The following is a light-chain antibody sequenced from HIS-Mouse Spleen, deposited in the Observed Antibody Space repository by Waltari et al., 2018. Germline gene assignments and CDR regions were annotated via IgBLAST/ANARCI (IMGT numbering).Light chain of an antibody. Sequence: QSALTQPASVSGSPGQSITISCTGTSSDVGSYNLVSWYQQHPGKAPKLMIYDGSKRPSGVSKRFSGSKAGNTASLTISGPQAEDEADYYCCSYAGSSTWVFGGGTKLTVL. CDR3: CSYAGSSTWV. CDR2: DGS. J-gene: IGLJ3*02. V-gene: IGLV2-23*01. CDR1: SSDVGSYNL.